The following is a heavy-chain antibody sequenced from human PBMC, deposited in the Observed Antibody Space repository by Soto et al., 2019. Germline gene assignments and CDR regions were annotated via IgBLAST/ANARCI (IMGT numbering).Heavy chain of an antibody. D-gene: IGHD5-18*01. Sequence: GGSLRLSCAASGLTFSSYWMNWVRQAPGKGLEWVANIKQDGTEKYYVDSVKGRFTISRDNAKNSLYLQMNSLRAEDTAVYYCATGDTYGYLLDYWGQGALVTSPQ. CDR3: ATGDTYGYLLDY. J-gene: IGHJ4*02. CDR2: IKQDGTEK. CDR1: GLTFSSYW. V-gene: IGHV3-7*01.